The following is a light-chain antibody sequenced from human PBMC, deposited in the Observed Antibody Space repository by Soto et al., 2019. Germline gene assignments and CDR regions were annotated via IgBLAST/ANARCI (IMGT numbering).Light chain of an antibody. Sequence: EVVLTQSPGTLSLFPGERATLSCRANQSVSSTFLAWYQQKPGQAPRLLIYGASRRATGIPDRFSGSGSATDFTLTISRLEPDDFAVYYCQQYGTSLKWTFGQWTKLGVK. CDR2: GAS. V-gene: IGKV3-20*01. J-gene: IGKJ1*01. CDR3: QQYGTSLKWT. CDR1: QSVSSTF.